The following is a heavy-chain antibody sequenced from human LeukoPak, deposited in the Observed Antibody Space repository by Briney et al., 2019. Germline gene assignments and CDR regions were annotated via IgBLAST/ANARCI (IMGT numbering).Heavy chain of an antibody. CDR3: ANSTTKAYYYYYMDV. Sequence: SETLSLTCTVSGGSISSYYWSWIRQPPGKGLEWIGYIYYSGSTNYNPSLKSRVTISVDTSKNQFSLKLSSVTAADTAVYYCANSTTKAYYYYYMDVWGKGTTVTVSS. J-gene: IGHJ6*03. CDR1: GGSISSYY. V-gene: IGHV4-59*08. CDR2: IYYSGST. D-gene: IGHD4-11*01.